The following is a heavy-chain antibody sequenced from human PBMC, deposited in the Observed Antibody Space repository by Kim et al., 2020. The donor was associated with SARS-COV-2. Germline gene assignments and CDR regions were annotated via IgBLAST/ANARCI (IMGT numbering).Heavy chain of an antibody. J-gene: IGHJ4*02. Sequence: GGSLRLSCAASGFTFSTNSMSWVRQVPGKGLQWVATISGSSGGTFYADSVKGRFTISRDNSKNTLYLQMNSLRVEDTALYHCAKDRLASVSWGYDYWGQGSLVTVSS. CDR3: AKDRLASVSWGYDY. D-gene: IGHD1-26*01. CDR1: GFTFSTNS. CDR2: ISGSSGGT. V-gene: IGHV3-23*01.